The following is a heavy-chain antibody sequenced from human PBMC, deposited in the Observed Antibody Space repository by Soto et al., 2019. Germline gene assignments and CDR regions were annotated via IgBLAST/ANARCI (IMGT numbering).Heavy chain of an antibody. CDR1: GYTFTSYY. CDR3: ARDMREGLSGWHGVDY. CDR2: VNPSSGVT. Sequence: QVQLVQSGAEVKKPGASVKVSCKPFGYTFTSYYIHWVRQAPGEGLEWMGIVNPSSGVTGYTQKFRGXVXMPXDTSTSTVYMELSSLRSEDTAVYYCARDMREGLSGWHGVDYWGQGTLVTVSS. J-gene: IGHJ4*02. V-gene: IGHV1-46*01. D-gene: IGHD6-19*01.